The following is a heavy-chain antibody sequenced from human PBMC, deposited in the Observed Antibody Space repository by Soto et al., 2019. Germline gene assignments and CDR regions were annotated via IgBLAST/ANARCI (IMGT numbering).Heavy chain of an antibody. CDR2: IYYSGST. Sequence: PSETLSLTCTVSGGSISSYYRSWIRQPPGKGLEWIGYIYYSGSTNYNPSLKSRVTISVDTSKNQFSLKLSSVTAADTAVNYCARVSAPVAMALDPWGQGTLVTVSS. CDR3: ARVSAPVAMALDP. CDR1: GGSISSYY. J-gene: IGHJ5*02. D-gene: IGHD2-2*01. V-gene: IGHV4-59*01.